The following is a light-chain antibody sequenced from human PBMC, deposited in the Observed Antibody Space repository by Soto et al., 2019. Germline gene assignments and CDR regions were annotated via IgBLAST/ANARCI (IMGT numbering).Light chain of an antibody. CDR2: AAS. CDR1: QSISSY. CDR3: QQSYSSPPYP. V-gene: IGKV1-39*01. J-gene: IGKJ2*01. Sequence: DIQMTQSPSSLSASVGDRVTITCRASQSISSYLKWYQQKLGNAPKLLIYAASSLQSGVPSRFSGSGSWTDFTLTISSLQPEDLSTYYCQQSYSSPPYPFGQGTKLEIK.